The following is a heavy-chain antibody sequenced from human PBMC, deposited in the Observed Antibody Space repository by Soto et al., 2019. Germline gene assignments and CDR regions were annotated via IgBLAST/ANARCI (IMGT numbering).Heavy chain of an antibody. V-gene: IGHV3-23*01. D-gene: IGHD3-16*01. CDR2: FSATGFST. Sequence: EVHLLESGGGLVQPGGSLRLTCAASGFTFSTYAMGWVRQAPGKGLEWVSVFSATGFSTYNADSVKGRFTISRDNSKVTLYLEMSTLRAEDTAVYYCARAPRTYDFPYYFDYWGQGTLVTVSS. J-gene: IGHJ4*02. CDR1: GFTFSTYA. CDR3: ARAPRTYDFPYYFDY.